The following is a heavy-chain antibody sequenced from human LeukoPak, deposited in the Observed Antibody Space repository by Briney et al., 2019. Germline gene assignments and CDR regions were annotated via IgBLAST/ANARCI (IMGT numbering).Heavy chain of an antibody. D-gene: IGHD1-26*01. Sequence: GESLRLSCAASGFTFSSYTMTWVRQAPGKGLEWVSSISRSGDYIFYADSVRGRFTISRDNAKNSLYLQMTSLRAENTAVYYCAKDRLVGGSDRHPLDYRGQGTLVTVSS. J-gene: IGHJ4*02. V-gene: IGHV3-21*01. CDR1: GFTFSSYT. CDR3: AKDRLVGGSDRHPLDY. CDR2: ISRSGDYI.